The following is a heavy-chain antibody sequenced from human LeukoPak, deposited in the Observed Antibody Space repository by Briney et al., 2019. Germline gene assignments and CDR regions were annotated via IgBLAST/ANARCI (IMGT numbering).Heavy chain of an antibody. CDR1: GFSVSSNY. V-gene: IGHV3-53*05. J-gene: IGHJ4*02. D-gene: IGHD3-22*01. CDR2: IYTDGRT. Sequence: GGSLRLSCAASGFSVSSNYISWVRQAPGKGLEWVSIIYTDGRTFHADSVKGRFTMSRDNSKNTLYLQMNSLRAEDTAVYYCAKDHALYYYDSSGNDYWGQGTLVTVSS. CDR3: AKDHALYYYDSSGNDY.